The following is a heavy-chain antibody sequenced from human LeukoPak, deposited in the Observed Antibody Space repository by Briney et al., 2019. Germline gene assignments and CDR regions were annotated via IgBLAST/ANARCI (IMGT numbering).Heavy chain of an antibody. CDR2: ISYDAIHK. CDR3: ARGRRNTAMVYFFDY. Sequence: GGSLRLSCAASGFTFSSYSMHWVRQAPGKGLEWVTIISYDAIHKYYADSVKGRFTISRDNSKNTLYLQINSLRAEDTAMYFCARGRRNTAMVYFFDYWGQGTLVTVSS. V-gene: IGHV3-30-3*01. D-gene: IGHD5-18*01. J-gene: IGHJ4*02. CDR1: GFTFSSYS.